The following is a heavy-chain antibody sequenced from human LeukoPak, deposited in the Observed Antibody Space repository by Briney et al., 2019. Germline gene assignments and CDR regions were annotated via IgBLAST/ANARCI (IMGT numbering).Heavy chain of an antibody. J-gene: IGHJ4*02. CDR1: GNSISSGYY. CDR2: IYHSGST. V-gene: IGHV4-38-2*01. CDR3: AGQHDSNGYYFY. Sequence: RPSETLSLTCAVTGNSISSGYYWGWIRQPPGKGLEWIGSIYHSGSTYYNPSLKSRVTISVDTSKNRFSLKLSSVTAADTAVYCCAGQHDSNGYYFYWGQGTLVTVSS. D-gene: IGHD3-22*01.